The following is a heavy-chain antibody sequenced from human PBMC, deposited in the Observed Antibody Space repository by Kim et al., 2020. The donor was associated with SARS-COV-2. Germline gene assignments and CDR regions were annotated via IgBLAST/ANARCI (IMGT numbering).Heavy chain of an antibody. D-gene: IGHD2-2*01. CDR2: INAGNGNT. CDR3: ARYCSSTSCQSPFDY. J-gene: IGHJ4*02. Sequence: ASVKVSCKASGYTFTSYAMHWVRQAPGQRLEWMGWINAGNGNTKYSQKFQGRVTITRVTSASTAYMELSSLRSGDTAVYYCARYCSSTSCQSPFDYWGQGTLVTVSS. CDR1: GYTFTSYA. V-gene: IGHV1-3*01.